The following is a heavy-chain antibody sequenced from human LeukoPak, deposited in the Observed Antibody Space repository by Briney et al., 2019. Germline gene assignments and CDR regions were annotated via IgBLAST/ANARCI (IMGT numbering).Heavy chain of an antibody. V-gene: IGHV3-21*01. D-gene: IGHD3-22*01. J-gene: IGHJ4*02. CDR3: ARDAVTQPRSDISGYYPPHHFDY. CDR2: INSTCSYI. Sequence: GGSLRLSCAASGFTFSSYSINWVRQAPGKGLEWVSSINSTCSYIYYADSVKGRFTISRDNAKNSLYLQMSSLRAEDTAVYYCARDAVTQPRSDISGYYPPHHFDYWGQGTLVTVPS. CDR1: GFTFSSYS.